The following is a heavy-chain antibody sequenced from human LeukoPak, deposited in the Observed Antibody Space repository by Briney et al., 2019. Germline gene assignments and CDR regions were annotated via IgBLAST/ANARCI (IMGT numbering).Heavy chain of an antibody. CDR3: ARDMGDRRKYYYYGMDV. Sequence: KSSETLSLSCTVSGGSFSNYYWSWIRQPPGKGLEWIGYIYYSGSTNYNPSLKSRVTISVDTSKNQFSLNLSSVTAADTAVYYCARDMGDRRKYYYYGMDVWGQGTTATVSS. J-gene: IGHJ6*02. CDR2: IYYSGST. D-gene: IGHD3-16*01. CDR1: GGSFSNYY. V-gene: IGHV4-59*12.